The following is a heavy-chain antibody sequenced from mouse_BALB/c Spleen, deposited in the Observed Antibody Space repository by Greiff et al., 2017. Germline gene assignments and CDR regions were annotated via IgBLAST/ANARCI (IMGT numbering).Heavy chain of an antibody. J-gene: IGHJ3*01. V-gene: IGHV1S41*01. CDR3: ASSYYGSSYEFAY. Sequence: DLVKPGASVKLSCKASGYTFTSYWINWIKQRPGQGLEWIGRIAPGSGSTYYNEMFKGKATLTVDTSSSTAYIQLSSLSSEDSAVYFCASSYYGSSYEFAYWGQGTLVTVSA. D-gene: IGHD1-1*01. CDR1: GYTFTSYW. CDR2: IAPGSGST.